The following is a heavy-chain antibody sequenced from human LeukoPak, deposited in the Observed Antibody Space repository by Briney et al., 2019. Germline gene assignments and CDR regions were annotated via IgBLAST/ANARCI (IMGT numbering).Heavy chain of an antibody. D-gene: IGHD2-2*01. CDR1: GFTFSSYE. CDR3: GRGNLVRKKDYYFDY. V-gene: IGHV3-48*03. Sequence: GGSLRLPCAASGFTFSSYEMNWVRQAPGKGLEWVSYISSSGSTIYYADSVKGRFTISRDNAKNSLYLQMNSLRAEDTAVYYCGRGNLVRKKDYYFDYGAREPRS. J-gene: IGHJ4*02. CDR2: ISSSGSTI.